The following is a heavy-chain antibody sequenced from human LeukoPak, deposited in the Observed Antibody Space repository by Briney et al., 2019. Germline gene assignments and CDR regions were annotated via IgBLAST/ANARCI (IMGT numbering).Heavy chain of an antibody. J-gene: IGHJ4*02. CDR1: GGSFSGYY. Sequence: PSETLSLTRAVYGGSFSGYYWSWIRQPPGKGLEWIGEINHSGDTNYNPSLESRVTISVDTSKNQFSLKLNSVTAADPAVYYCARDPRYSTPFDYWGQGTLVTVAS. V-gene: IGHV4-34*01. D-gene: IGHD3-9*01. CDR2: INHSGDT. CDR3: ARDPRYSTPFDY.